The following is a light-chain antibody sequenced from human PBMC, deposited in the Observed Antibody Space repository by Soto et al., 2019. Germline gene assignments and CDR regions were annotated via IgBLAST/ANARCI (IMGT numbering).Light chain of an antibody. J-gene: IGLJ2*01. CDR3: AAWDDSLSGRGV. V-gene: IGLV1-47*01. CDR1: SSNIGNNY. Sequence: QSVLTQPPSASGTTGQRVTISCSGSSSNIGNNYVYWYQMVPGTAPKLLIYRNNQRPSGVPDRFSGSRSGTSASLAISGLRSEDEADNYCAAWDDSLSGRGVFGGGTKLTV. CDR2: RNN.